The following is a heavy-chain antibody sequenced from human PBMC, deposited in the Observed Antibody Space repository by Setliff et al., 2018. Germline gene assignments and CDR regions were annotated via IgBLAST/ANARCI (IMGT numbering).Heavy chain of an antibody. D-gene: IGHD3-22*01. CDR1: GFTFSSYA. J-gene: IGHJ4*02. CDR3: ARTDYYDSSGYFGYFDY. CDR2: ISYDGSNK. V-gene: IGHV3-30-3*01. Sequence: GGSLRLSCAASGFTFSSYAMHWVRQAPGKGLEWVAVISYDGSNKYYADSVKGRFTISRDNSKNTLYLQMDSLRAEDTAVYYCARTDYYDSSGYFGYFDYWGQGTLVTVSS.